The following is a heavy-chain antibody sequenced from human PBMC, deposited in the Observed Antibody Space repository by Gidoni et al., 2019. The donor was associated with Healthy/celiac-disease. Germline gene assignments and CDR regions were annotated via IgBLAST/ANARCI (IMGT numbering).Heavy chain of an antibody. Sequence: QLQLQESGPGLVKPSETLSLTCTVSGGSISSSSYYWGWFRQPPGKGLEWIGSIYYSGSTYYNPSLKSRVTISVDTSKNQFSLKLSSVTAADTAVYYCALSRYSSSWYWFDPWGQGTLVTVSS. J-gene: IGHJ5*02. D-gene: IGHD6-13*01. CDR2: IYYSGST. CDR1: GGSISSSSYY. CDR3: ALSRYSSSWYWFDP. V-gene: IGHV4-39*01.